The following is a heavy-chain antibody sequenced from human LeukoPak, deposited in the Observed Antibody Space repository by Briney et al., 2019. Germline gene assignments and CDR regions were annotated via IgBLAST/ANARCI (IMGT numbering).Heavy chain of an antibody. D-gene: IGHD6-19*01. V-gene: IGHV3-74*01. CDR2: INSDGSST. CDR1: GFTFSSYW. J-gene: IGHJ6*03. Sequence: GGSLRLSCAASGFTFSSYWMHWVRQPPGKGLVWVSRINSDGSSTTYADSVKGRFTISRDNAKNTLYLQMNSLRAEDTAVYYCARVAVAGNPYYYYYMDVWGKGTTVTVSS. CDR3: ARVAVAGNPYYYYYMDV.